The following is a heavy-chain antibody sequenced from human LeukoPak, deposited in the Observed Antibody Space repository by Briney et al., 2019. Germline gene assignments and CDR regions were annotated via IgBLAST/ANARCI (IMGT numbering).Heavy chain of an antibody. J-gene: IGHJ3*02. D-gene: IGHD3-10*01. CDR2: ISGSGGST. CDR3: ATLWFGESIGYDAFDI. Sequence: GGSLRLSCAASGFTFSSYGMSWVRQAPGKGLEWVSAISGSGGSTYYADSVKGRFTISRDNSKNTLYLQMNSLRAEDTAVYYCATLWFGESIGYDAFDIWGQGTMVTVSS. V-gene: IGHV3-23*01. CDR1: GFTFSSYG.